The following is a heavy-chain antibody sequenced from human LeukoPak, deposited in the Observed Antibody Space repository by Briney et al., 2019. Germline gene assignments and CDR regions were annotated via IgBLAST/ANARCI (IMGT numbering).Heavy chain of an antibody. J-gene: IGHJ4*02. V-gene: IGHV1-18*01. CDR3: ARDLDDILTAYKPITYYFDY. CDR2: ISGYTGNT. Sequence: ASVKVSCKASGYTFTNYGISWVRQAPGQGLEWMGRISGYTGNTKYAQKFQGRVTMTADTSTRTAYMELRSLRTDDTAVYYCARDLDDILTAYKPITYYFDYWGQGTLVTVSS. CDR1: GYTFTNYG. D-gene: IGHD3-9*01.